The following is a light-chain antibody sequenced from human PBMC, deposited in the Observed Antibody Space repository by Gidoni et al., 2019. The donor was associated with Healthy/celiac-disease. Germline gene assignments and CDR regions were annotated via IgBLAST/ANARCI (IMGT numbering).Light chain of an antibody. Sequence: QSALTQPASVSGSPGQSITISRTGTSSDVGGYNYVSWYQQHPGKAPKLMIYEVSNRPSGVSNRFSGSKSGNTASLTISGLQAEDEADYYCSSYTSSSTLCFGTGTKVTVL. CDR1: SSDVGGYNY. CDR2: EVS. V-gene: IGLV2-14*01. CDR3: SSYTSSSTLC. J-gene: IGLJ1*01.